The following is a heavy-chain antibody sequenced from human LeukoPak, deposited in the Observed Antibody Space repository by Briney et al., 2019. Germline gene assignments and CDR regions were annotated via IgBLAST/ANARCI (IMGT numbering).Heavy chain of an antibody. J-gene: IGHJ4*02. CDR3: ARLSKSGYSSGWYSPEPPPSDY. V-gene: IGHV4-39*01. Sequence: PSETLSLTCTVSGGSISSSSYYWGWIRQPPGKGLEWIGSIYYSGSTYYNPSLKSRVTISVDTSKNQFSLKLSSVTAADTAVYYCARLSKSGYSSGWYSPEPPPSDYWGQGTLVTVSS. CDR2: IYYSGST. D-gene: IGHD6-19*01. CDR1: GGSISSSSYY.